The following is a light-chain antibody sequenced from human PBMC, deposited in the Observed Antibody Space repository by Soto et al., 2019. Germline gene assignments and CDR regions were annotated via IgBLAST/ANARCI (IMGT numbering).Light chain of an antibody. Sequence: DIVMTQSPLSLPVTPGEPASISCRSSQSLLHRNGYNYLDWYLQKPGQSPQLLIYLGSDRASGVPDRFSGSGSGTYFTLKISRVEAEDVGVYYCMQALQHLTFGGGTKVEIK. V-gene: IGKV2-28*01. J-gene: IGKJ4*01. CDR2: LGS. CDR3: MQALQHLT. CDR1: QSLLHRNGYNY.